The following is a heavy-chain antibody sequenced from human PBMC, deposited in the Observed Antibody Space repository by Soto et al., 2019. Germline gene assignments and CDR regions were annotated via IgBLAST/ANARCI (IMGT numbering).Heavy chain of an antibody. Sequence: QVQLRESGPGLVKPSQTLSLTSHISGASISSDNYYWSWSRQPPGKTLEWIGCIFYRGSTYYNPSLKSRIIISIDTSKTQFSLILSSVTAAVTAVFYCAREVTNYYGMDVWGQGITVTVSS. CDR3: AREVTNYYGMDV. J-gene: IGHJ6*02. V-gene: IGHV4-30-4*01. CDR2: IFYRGST. CDR1: GASISSDNYY. D-gene: IGHD2-21*02.